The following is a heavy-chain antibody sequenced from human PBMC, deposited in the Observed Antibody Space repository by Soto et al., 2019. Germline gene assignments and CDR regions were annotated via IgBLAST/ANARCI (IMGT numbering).Heavy chain of an antibody. CDR1: GASFTSNDW. J-gene: IGHJ4*02. Sequence: QVQLQESGPGLVKPSGILSLTCAVSGASFTSNDWWTWVRQPPGRGLEWIGEIYRTGSTNYNPSLKSRVTISLDKSENQFSLKVTSLTAADTAVYYCASRDPGTSVDYWGQGTLVTVSS. CDR2: IYRTGST. CDR3: ASRDPGTSVDY. D-gene: IGHD1-7*01. V-gene: IGHV4-4*02.